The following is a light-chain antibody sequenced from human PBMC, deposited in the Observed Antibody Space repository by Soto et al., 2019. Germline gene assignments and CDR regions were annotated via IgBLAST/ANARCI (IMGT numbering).Light chain of an antibody. CDR2: KVS. V-gene: IGKV2-30*01. CDR3: FQDTHCPPWT. Sequence: DVVMPQSPLSLPVTLGQPASISCRSSQSLISSDGNTYLNWFQQRPGQSPRRLIYKVSNRDSGVPDRLSGSGWCTDFTLKISRVEADAVGVHYCFQDTHCPPWTFGQGTKVKIK. J-gene: IGKJ1*01. CDR1: QSLISSDGNTY.